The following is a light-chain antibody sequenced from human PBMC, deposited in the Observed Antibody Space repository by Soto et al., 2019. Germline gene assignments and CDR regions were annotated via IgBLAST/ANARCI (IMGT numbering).Light chain of an antibody. CDR3: QQYNNWPPET. Sequence: EIVLTQSPDTLSLSPGEGATLSCRASQSVTNSYLAWYQQKPGQAPRLLIYDTSTRATGIPARFSGGGSGTEFTLTISSLQSEDFAVYYCQQYNNWPPETFGQGTKVDIK. V-gene: IGKV3-15*01. J-gene: IGKJ1*01. CDR1: QSVTNSY. CDR2: DTS.